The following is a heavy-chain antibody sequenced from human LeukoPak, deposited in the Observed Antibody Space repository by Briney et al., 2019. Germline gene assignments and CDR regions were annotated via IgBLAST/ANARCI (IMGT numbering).Heavy chain of an antibody. D-gene: IGHD3-22*01. V-gene: IGHV4-39*01. J-gene: IGHJ4*02. CDR1: GGSITGSSYY. CDR2: MYYSGST. CDR3: ARQYYDSTGYYYFDY. Sequence: SETLSLTCSVSGGSITGSSYYWAWIRPPPGKGLEWIGSMYYSGSTYYNSSLKSRATISEGTSKHQSSLKLTSVTAADTAVYYCARQYYDSTGYYYFDYWGQGTLVTVSS.